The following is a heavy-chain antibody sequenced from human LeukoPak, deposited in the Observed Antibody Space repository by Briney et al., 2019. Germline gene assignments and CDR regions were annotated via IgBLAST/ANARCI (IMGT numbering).Heavy chain of an antibody. J-gene: IGHJ4*02. CDR1: GGSISSSNYY. D-gene: IGHD2-15*01. CDR2: IDYSGIT. CDR3: ARTCSNGTCNPAGVDC. Sequence: SETVSLACSVSGGSISSSNYYWSWIRQPPGKGLEWIGDIDYSGITHCNPALKSRVTISVDTSKNQFSLKLHSVTAADTAVYYCARTCSNGTCNPAGVDCWGQGTLVTVSS. V-gene: IGHV4-39*01.